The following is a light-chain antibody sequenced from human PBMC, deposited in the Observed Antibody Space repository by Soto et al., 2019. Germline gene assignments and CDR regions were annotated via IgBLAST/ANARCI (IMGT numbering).Light chain of an antibody. CDR1: SSDVGGYDY. J-gene: IGLJ1*01. CDR2: EVS. Sequence: QSVLTQPASVSGSPGQSITISCTGTSSDVGGYDYVSWYQQHPGKVPKLIIHEVSNRPSGVSNRFSGSKSGNTASLTISGLQTEDEADYYCSSHGGSSPLYVFGTGTQLTVL. V-gene: IGLV2-14*01. CDR3: SSHGGSSPLYV.